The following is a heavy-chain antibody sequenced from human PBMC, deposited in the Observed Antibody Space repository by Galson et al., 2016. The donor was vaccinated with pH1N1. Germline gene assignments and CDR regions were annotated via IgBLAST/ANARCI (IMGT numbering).Heavy chain of an antibody. Sequence: TLSLTCTVSGGSISSGSYYWSWIRQPAGKGLEWIGYIYTSGSTSYSPSLKSRVTISGDTSKNQFSLKLSPVTAADTAVYYCARTTAAAGTFYFDYWGQGTLVTVSS. V-gene: IGHV4-61*09. CDR2: IYTSGST. CDR1: GGSISSGSYY. D-gene: IGHD6-13*01. J-gene: IGHJ4*02. CDR3: ARTTAAAGTFYFDY.